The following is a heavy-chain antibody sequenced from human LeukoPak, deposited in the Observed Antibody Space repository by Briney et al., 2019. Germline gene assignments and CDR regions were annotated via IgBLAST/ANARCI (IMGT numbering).Heavy chain of an antibody. CDR1: GYNFNDYW. CDR2: IYPYDSHT. CDR3: ARSQEEDDAFDI. J-gene: IGHJ3*02. Sequence: GESLKISCEATGYNFNDYWLGWVRQMPGEGLEWMGIIYPYDSHTIYSPSFQGQVTISVDKSIITAYLQWSSLKASDTAMYYCARSQEEDDAFDIWGQGTMVTVSS. V-gene: IGHV5-51*01.